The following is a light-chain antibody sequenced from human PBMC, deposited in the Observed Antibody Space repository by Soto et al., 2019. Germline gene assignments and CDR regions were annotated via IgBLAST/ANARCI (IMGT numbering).Light chain of an antibody. CDR2: EVS. CDR3: CSYAGTSTHTV. Sequence: QSALTQPASVSGSPGQSIXISCTGTSSDVGSYKLVSWYQQHPGKAPKLMISEVSKRPSGISDRFSGSKSGSTASLTISGLQAEDEADYYCCSYAGTSTHTVFGGGTQLTVL. V-gene: IGLV2-23*02. CDR1: SSDVGSYKL. J-gene: IGLJ7*01.